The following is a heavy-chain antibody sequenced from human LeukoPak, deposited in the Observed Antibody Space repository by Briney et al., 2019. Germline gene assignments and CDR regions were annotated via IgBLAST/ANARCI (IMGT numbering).Heavy chain of an antibody. CDR2: IYSGGST. V-gene: IGHV3-53*01. D-gene: IGHD3-22*01. J-gene: IGHJ4*02. CDR3: ARERTYYYDSSGFDY. CDR1: GFTFSSYS. Sequence: PGGSLRLSCAASGFTFSSYSMNWVRQAPGKGLEWVSVIYSGGSTYYADSVKGRFTISRDNSKNTLYLQMNSLRAEDTAVYYCARERTYYYDSSGFDYWGQGTLVTVSS.